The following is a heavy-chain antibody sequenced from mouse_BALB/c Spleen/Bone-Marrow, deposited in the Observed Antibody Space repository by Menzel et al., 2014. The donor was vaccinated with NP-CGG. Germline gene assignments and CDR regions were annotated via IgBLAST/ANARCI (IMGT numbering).Heavy chain of an antibody. CDR2: IRNKPNGYTT. D-gene: IGHD2-3*01. CDR1: GFTFTDYY. J-gene: IGHJ3*01. CDR3: ARDEGLLRFAY. V-gene: IGHV7-3*02. Sequence: EVQVVESGGGLVQPGGSLRLSCATSGFTFTDYYMSWVRQPPGKALEWLGFIRNKPNGYTTEYSASVKGRFTISRDNSQSILYLQMNTLRAEDSATYYCARDEGLLRFAYWAKGLWSLSLQ.